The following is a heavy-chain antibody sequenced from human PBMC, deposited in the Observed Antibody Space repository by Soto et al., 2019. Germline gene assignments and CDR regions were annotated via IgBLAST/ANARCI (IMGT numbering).Heavy chain of an antibody. CDR1: GFTFKDCA. CDR2: ISGSGGAT. CDR3: ARTRTGFYRYYFDS. Sequence: GGSLRLSCSTSGFTFKDCAISWVRQAPGKGLEWVSGISGSGGATYYTDSVEVRVTISKDFSKTTVSLQMTGLRVDYTAVYYCARTRTGFYRYYFDSWCQGALVTVSS. J-gene: IGHJ4*02. V-gene: IGHV3-23*01. D-gene: IGHD3-9*01.